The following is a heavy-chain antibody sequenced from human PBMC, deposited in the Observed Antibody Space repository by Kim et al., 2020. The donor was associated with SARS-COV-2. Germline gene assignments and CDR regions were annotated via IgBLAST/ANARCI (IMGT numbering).Heavy chain of an antibody. V-gene: IGHV4-31*03. Sequence: SETLSLTCTVSGGSISSGGYYWSWIRQHPGKGLEWIGYIYYSGSTYYNPSLKSRVTISVDTSKNQFSLKLSSVTAADTAVYYCARDPRKNPVPLGYYYYGMDVWGQGTTVTVSS. CDR2: IYYSGST. CDR1: GGSISSGGYY. J-gene: IGHJ6*02. CDR3: ARDPRKNPVPLGYYYYGMDV.